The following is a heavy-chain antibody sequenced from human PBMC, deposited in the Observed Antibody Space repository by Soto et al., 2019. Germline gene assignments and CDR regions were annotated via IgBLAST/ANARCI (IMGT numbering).Heavy chain of an antibody. J-gene: IGHJ4*02. CDR1: GGSIGSGGYY. CDR3: ARDTAMGPFDY. Sequence: LSLTCTVSGGSIGSGGYYGSWIRQHPGKGLEWIGYIYYSGSTYYNPSLKSRVTISVDTSKNQFSLKLSSVTAADTAVYYCARDTAMGPFDYWGQGTLVTVSS. CDR2: IYYSGST. V-gene: IGHV4-31*03. D-gene: IGHD5-18*01.